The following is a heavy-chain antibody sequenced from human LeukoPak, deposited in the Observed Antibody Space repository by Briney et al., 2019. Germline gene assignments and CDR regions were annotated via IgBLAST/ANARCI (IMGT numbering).Heavy chain of an antibody. Sequence: SETLSLTCTVSGGSISSYYWSWIRQPPGKGLEGIGYIYYSGSTNYNPSLKSRVTISVDTSKNQFSLKLSSVTAADTAVYYCARDSSGYRDFQHWGQGTLVTVSS. V-gene: IGHV4-59*01. CDR2: IYYSGST. CDR3: ARDSSGYRDFQH. J-gene: IGHJ1*01. CDR1: GGSISSYY. D-gene: IGHD6-25*01.